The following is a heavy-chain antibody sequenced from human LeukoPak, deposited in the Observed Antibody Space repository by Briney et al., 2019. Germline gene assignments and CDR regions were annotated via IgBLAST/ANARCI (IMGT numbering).Heavy chain of an antibody. J-gene: IGHJ4*02. CDR2: ISSSGSTI. D-gene: IGHD6-19*01. Sequence: GGSLRLSCAASGFTFSSYEMNWVRQAPGKGLEWVSYISSSGSTIYYADSVKGRFTISRDNAKDSLYLQMNSLRAEDTAVYYCARDGAVAGDYWGQGTLVTVSS. CDR3: ARDGAVAGDY. CDR1: GFTFSSYE. V-gene: IGHV3-48*03.